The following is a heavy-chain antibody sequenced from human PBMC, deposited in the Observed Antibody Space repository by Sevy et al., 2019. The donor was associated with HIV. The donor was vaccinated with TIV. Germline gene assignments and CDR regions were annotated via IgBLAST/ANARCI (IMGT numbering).Heavy chain of an antibody. D-gene: IGHD4-17*01. CDR2: IVVGSGNT. J-gene: IGHJ6*02. V-gene: IGHV1-58*01. Sequence: ASVKVSCKASGFTFTSSAVQWVRQARGQRLEWIGWIVVGSGNTNYAQKFQERVTITRDMSTSTAYMELSSLRSEDTAVYYCAADPVTTSYYYGMDVWDQGTTVTVSS. CDR1: GFTFTSSA. CDR3: AADPVTTSYYYGMDV.